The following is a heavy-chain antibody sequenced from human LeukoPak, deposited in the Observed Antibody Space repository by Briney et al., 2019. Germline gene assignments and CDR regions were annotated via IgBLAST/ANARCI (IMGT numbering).Heavy chain of an antibody. V-gene: IGHV1-46*01. CDR3: ARGPARNWNDGSDWFDP. CDR1: GYTFTSYY. J-gene: IGHJ5*02. Sequence: ASVKVSCKASGYTFTSYYMHWVRQAPGQGLEWMGIINPSGGSTSYAQKFQGRVTMTRDTSISTAYMELSRLISDDTAVYYCARGPARNWNDGSDWFDPWGQGTLVTVSS. CDR2: INPSGGST. D-gene: IGHD1-1*01.